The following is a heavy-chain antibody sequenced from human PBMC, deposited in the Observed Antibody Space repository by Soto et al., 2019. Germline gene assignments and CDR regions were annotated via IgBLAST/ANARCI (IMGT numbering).Heavy chain of an antibody. J-gene: IGHJ4*02. Sequence: VSVSCKSARGVFSKYIVTWVRQPPARELEWVGGIIPIFATANYAQKFQGRVTITADESTSTSYMEGNSLKAEDTAMYYCARGRSYGPMGYYYLTDDWGQGTPVTVSS. V-gene: IGHV1-69*13. D-gene: IGHD1-26*01. CDR3: ARGRSYGPMGYYYLTDD. CDR1: RGVFSKYI. CDR2: IIPIFATA.